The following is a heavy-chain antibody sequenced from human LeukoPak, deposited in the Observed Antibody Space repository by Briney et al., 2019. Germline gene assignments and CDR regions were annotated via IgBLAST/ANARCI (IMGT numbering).Heavy chain of an antibody. D-gene: IGHD5-18*01. CDR2: IIPIFGTA. CDR1: GGTFSGYA. J-gene: IGHJ5*02. Sequence: ASVKVSCKASGGTFSGYAISWVRQAPGQGLEWMGGIIPIFGTANYAQKFQGRVTITADESTSTAYMELSSLRSEDTAVYYCARAGWIQLWLDWFDPWGQGTLVTVSS. CDR3: ARAGWIQLWLDWFDP. V-gene: IGHV1-69*13.